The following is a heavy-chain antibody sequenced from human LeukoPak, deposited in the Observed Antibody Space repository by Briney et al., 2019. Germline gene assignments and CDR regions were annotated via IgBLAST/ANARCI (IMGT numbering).Heavy chain of an antibody. CDR2: IWYDGSNK. J-gene: IGHJ4*02. D-gene: IGHD3-10*01. Sequence: GGSLRLSCAASGFTFSSYGMHWVRQAPGKGLEWVAVIWYDGSNKYYADSVKGRFTIPRDNAKNSLYLQMNSLRAEDTAVYYCARAGVRGGPIDYWGQGTLVTVSS. CDR3: ARAGVRGGPIDY. CDR1: GFTFSSYG. V-gene: IGHV3-33*01.